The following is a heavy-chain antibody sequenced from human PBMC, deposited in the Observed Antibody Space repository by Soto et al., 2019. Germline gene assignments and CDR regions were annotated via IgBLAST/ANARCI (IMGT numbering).Heavy chain of an antibody. V-gene: IGHV1-69*02. CDR2: IIPILGIA. D-gene: IGHD3-9*01. CDR3: ASPTNWLYNPYYYYGMDV. CDR1: GGTFSSYT. Sequence: QVQLVQSGAEVKKPGSSVKVSCKASGGTFSSYTISWVRQAPGQGLEWMGRIIPILGIANYAQKFQGRVTITADKSTSTAYMELSSLRSEDTAVYYCASPTNWLYNPYYYYGMDVWGQGTTVTVSS. J-gene: IGHJ6*02.